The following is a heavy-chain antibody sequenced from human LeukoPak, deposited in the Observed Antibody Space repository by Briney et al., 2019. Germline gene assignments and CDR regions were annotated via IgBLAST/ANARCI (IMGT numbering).Heavy chain of an antibody. CDR3: ARASYYDILTGHSYYYYYYMDV. CDR1: GGTFSSYV. D-gene: IGHD3-9*01. J-gene: IGHJ6*03. CDR2: IIPIFGTA. Sequence: SVKVSCKASGGTFSSYVISWVRQAPGQGLEWMGGIIPIFGTANYAQKFQGRVTITADESTSTAYMELSSLRSEDTAVYYCARASYYDILTGHSYYYYYYMDVWGKGTTVTISS. V-gene: IGHV1-69*13.